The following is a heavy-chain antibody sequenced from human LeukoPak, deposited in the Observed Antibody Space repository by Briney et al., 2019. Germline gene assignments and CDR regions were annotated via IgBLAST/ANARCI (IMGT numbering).Heavy chain of an antibody. D-gene: IGHD2-15*01. J-gene: IGHJ4*02. CDR3: AKGTLGYCSGGSCYPPDY. CDR1: GFTFSSYA. V-gene: IGHV3-23*01. CDR2: ISGSGGST. Sequence: GGSLRLSCAASGFTFSSYAMTWVRQGPGKGLECVSAISGSGGSTYYADSVKGRFTISRDNSKNTLYLQMNSLRAEDTAVYYCAKGTLGYCSGGSCYPPDYWGQGTLVTVSS.